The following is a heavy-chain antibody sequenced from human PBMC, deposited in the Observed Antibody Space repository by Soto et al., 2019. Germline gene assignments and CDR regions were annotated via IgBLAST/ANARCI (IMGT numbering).Heavy chain of an antibody. CDR1: GSSFRTYA. D-gene: IGHD6-19*01. J-gene: IGHJ6*02. CDR2: IIPIFGSV. Sequence: QVQLLQSGTEVKKPGSSVRVSCEASGSSFRTYAICWVRQAPGQGLEWMGEIIPIFGSVNYAQKFQDRVTISAVESTTTVYMDLKSLRSNDTGVYYCAKGAVAGTPTSYYYYGMDVWGQGTTVTVSS. V-gene: IGHV1-69*12. CDR3: AKGAVAGTPTSYYYYGMDV.